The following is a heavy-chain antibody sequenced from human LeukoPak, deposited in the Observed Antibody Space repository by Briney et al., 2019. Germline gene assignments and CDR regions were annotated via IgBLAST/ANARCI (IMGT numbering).Heavy chain of an antibody. V-gene: IGHV3-74*03. CDR2: IKKDGFFS. J-gene: IGHJ4*02. CDR1: GFPFRVRW. CDR3: ATDLDYTFDY. D-gene: IGHD4-11*01. Sequence: PGGSLRLSCTASGFPFRVRWMHWVRQAPEKGLVWISLIKKDGFFSTYADSVKGRFTISRDDAKNTLYLQMDSLRADDTAVYCCATDLDYTFDYWGRGTLVTVSS.